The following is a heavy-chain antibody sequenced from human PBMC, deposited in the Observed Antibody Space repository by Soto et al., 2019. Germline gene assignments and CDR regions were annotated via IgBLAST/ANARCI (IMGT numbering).Heavy chain of an antibody. D-gene: IGHD6-13*01. CDR3: ATPREIAAAGTSIIGHHCIDG. CDR1: GFTFSSNW. J-gene: IGHJ6*03. V-gene: IGHV3-7*01. CDR2: IKQDGSEK. Sequence: GGSLRLSCAASGFTFSSNWMSWVRQAPGKGLEWVANIKQDGSEKYYVDSVKGRFSISRDNAKNSRYLHMNSRSAEDMAVYYCATPREIAAAGTSIIGHHCIDGWGKGTTVTVSS.